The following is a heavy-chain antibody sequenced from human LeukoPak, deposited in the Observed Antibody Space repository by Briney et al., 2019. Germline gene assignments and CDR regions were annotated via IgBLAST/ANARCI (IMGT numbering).Heavy chain of an antibody. Sequence: SETLSLTCTVSGGSISSGDYYWSWIRQPPGKGLEWIGYIYYSGSTYYNPSHKSRVTISVDTSKNQFSLKLSSVTAADTAVYYCASVGDGYNFDYWGQGTLVTVSS. CDR2: IYYSGST. D-gene: IGHD5-24*01. V-gene: IGHV4-30-4*08. CDR1: GGSISSGDYY. CDR3: ASVGDGYNFDY. J-gene: IGHJ4*02.